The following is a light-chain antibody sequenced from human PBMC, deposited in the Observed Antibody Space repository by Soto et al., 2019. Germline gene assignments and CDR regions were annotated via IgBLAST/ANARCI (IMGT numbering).Light chain of an antibody. J-gene: IGKJ3*01. Sequence: EIVLTQSPGTLSLSPGERATLSCRARQSVSSSYLAWYQQKPGQAPRLLIYGASSMATGIQDRFSGSGSGTDFTLTISRLEPEDFAVYYCQQYGSSSFTFCPGTKVDIK. CDR2: GAS. CDR1: QSVSSSY. V-gene: IGKV3-20*01. CDR3: QQYGSSSFT.